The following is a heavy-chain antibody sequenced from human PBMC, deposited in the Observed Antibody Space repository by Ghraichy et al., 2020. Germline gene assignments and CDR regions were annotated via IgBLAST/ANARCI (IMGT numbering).Heavy chain of an antibody. CDR3: ARVLYYDFWSGYYHFDY. J-gene: IGHJ4*02. D-gene: IGHD3-3*01. Sequence: SVKVSCKASGGTFSSYAISWVRQAPGQGLEWMGGIIPIFGTANYAQKFQGRVTITADESTSTAYMELSSLRSEDTAVYYCARVLYYDFWSGYYHFDYWGQGTLVTVSS. CDR1: GGTFSSYA. V-gene: IGHV1-69*13. CDR2: IIPIFGTA.